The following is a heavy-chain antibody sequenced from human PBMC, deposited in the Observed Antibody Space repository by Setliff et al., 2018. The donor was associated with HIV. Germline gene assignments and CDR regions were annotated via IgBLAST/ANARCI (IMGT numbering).Heavy chain of an antibody. CDR2: IQSKIDGGTT. J-gene: IGHJ3*02. CDR3: VKDI. Sequence: GGSLRLSCAASAFTFSNAWMNWVRQAPGKGLEWVGRIQSKIDGGTTDYAAPVKGRFTISRDDSKNMLYLQMNSLRAADTAVYYCVKDIWGHGTMVTVSS. CDR1: AFTFSNAW. V-gene: IGHV3-15*07.